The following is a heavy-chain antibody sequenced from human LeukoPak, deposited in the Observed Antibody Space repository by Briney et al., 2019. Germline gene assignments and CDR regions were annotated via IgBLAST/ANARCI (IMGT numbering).Heavy chain of an antibody. CDR2: ISGSGGST. V-gene: IGHV3-23*01. CDR1: GFTFSSYA. CDR3: AKGDRYGDYYFDY. Sequence: GGSLRLSCAASGFTFSSYAMSWVRLAPGKGLEWVSAISGSGGSTYYADSVKGRFTISRDNSKNTLYLQMNSLRAEDTAVYYCAKGDRYGDYYFDYWGQGTLVTVSS. J-gene: IGHJ4*02. D-gene: IGHD4-17*01.